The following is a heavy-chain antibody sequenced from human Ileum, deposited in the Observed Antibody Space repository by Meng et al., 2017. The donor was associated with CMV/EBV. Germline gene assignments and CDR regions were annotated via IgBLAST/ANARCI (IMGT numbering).Heavy chain of an antibody. CDR2: ISSSSSYI. Sequence: NWVRQAPGKGLEWVSSISSSSSYIYYADSVKGRFTISRDNAKNSLYLQMNSLRAEDTAVYYCARDLGPMALAYCGGDCYSDQTFGDYWGQGTLVTVSS. D-gene: IGHD2-21*01. J-gene: IGHJ4*02. CDR3: ARDLGPMALAYCGGDCYSDQTFGDY. V-gene: IGHV3-21*01.